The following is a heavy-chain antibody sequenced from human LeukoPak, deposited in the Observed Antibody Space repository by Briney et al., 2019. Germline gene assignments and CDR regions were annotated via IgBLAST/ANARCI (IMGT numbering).Heavy chain of an antibody. J-gene: IGHJ6*02. CDR2: IYYSGST. CDR3: ARDRGYNWNDYYYYGMDV. V-gene: IGHV4-59*01. Sequence: SETLSLTCTVSGGSISSYYWSWLRQPPGKGLEWIGYIYYSGSTNYNPSLKSRVTISVDTSKNQFSLKLSSATAADTAVYYCARDRGYNWNDYYYYGMDVWGQGTTVTVSS. CDR1: GGSISSYY. D-gene: IGHD1-20*01.